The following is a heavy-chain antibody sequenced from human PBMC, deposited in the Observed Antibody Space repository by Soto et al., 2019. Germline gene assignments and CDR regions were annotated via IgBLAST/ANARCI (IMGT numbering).Heavy chain of an antibody. Sequence: ELQLLASGGGLVQPGGSLRLSCAASGFTCSSYGMRWVRQAPRKRLEWVSAISSSGGSAYYADSVKGRFTISRDNSKNTLYLQMNSLRAENTAVYYCARGATSTSYWGQGNLVSVSS. V-gene: IGHV3-23*01. CDR2: ISSSGGSA. CDR3: ARGATSTSY. CDR1: GFTCSSYG. J-gene: IGHJ4*02.